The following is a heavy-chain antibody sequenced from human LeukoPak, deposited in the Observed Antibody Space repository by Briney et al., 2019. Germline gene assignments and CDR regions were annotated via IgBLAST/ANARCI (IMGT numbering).Heavy chain of an antibody. J-gene: IGHJ1*01. Sequence: GGSLRLSCAASGFSFDDYTMHWVRQAPGKGLEWVSLILWDGGRTYYAASVKGRFTVSRDNNKDSLYLQMDSLRPEDTAFYYCAKDIRPYCDGDCSVGNWGQGTLVTVSS. CDR2: ILWDGGRT. CDR3: AKDIRPYCDGDCSVGN. V-gene: IGHV3-43D*03. CDR1: GFSFDDYT. D-gene: IGHD2-21*02.